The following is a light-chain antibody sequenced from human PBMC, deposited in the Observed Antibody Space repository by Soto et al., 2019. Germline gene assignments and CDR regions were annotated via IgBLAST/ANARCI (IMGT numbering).Light chain of an antibody. CDR3: QQYYSTPRT. CDR1: QSVLYSSNNKNY. Sequence: DIVMTQSPDSLAVSLGERATINCKSSQSVLYSSNNKNYLAWYQQKQGQPPKLLIYWASTRESGVPDRFSGSGSGTDFTLTISSLQAEDVAVYYFQQYYSTPRTFRQGTKVEIK. V-gene: IGKV4-1*01. CDR2: WAS. J-gene: IGKJ1*01.